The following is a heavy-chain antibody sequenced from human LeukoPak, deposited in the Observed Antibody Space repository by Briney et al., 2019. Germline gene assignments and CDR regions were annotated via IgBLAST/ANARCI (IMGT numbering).Heavy chain of an antibody. CDR2: IHPGDSDT. D-gene: IGHD3-10*01. J-gene: IGHJ4*02. Sequence: GESLKISCKGSGYSFTSYWIGWVRQMPGKGLEWMGIIHPGDSDTRYSPSFQGQVTISADKSISTAYLQWSSLKASDTAMYYCARFVKYYYGSGSHFDYWGQGTLVTVSS. CDR3: ARFVKYYYGSGSHFDY. V-gene: IGHV5-51*01. CDR1: GYSFTSYW.